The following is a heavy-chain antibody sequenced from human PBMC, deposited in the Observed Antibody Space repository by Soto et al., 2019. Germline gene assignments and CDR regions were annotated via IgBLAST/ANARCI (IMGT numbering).Heavy chain of an antibody. CDR3: ARVVGVGAFDY. CDR1: GFTFSSYS. V-gene: IGHV3-21*01. Sequence: EVQLVESGGGLVKPGGSLRLSCAASGFTFSSYSMNWVRQAPGKGLEWVSSISSSSSYIYYADSVKGRFTISRDNAKNSLYLQMNSLRAEDTAVYYCARVVGVGAFDYWGQGTLVIVSS. CDR2: ISSSSSYI. J-gene: IGHJ4*02. D-gene: IGHD1-26*01.